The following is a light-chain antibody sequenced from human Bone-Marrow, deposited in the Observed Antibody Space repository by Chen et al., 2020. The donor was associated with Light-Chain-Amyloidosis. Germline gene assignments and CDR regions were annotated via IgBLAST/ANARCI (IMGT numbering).Light chain of an antibody. CDR2: GSS. CDR3: QQYGTSPLT. V-gene: IGKV3-20*01. CDR1: QTISSNY. Sequence: EIVLTQSLGTLSLSPGEGATLSCRDSQTISSNYLTWYKQKFGQAPRLLIYGSSSRAAGIPDRFTGSGSVTDFTLTINRLAPADFAVYYSQQYGTSPLTFGGRNNVEIK. J-gene: IGKJ4*01.